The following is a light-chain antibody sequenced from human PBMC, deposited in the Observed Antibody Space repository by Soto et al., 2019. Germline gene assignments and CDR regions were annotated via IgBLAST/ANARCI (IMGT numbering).Light chain of an antibody. CDR1: QSINSE. CDR3: QQGHNWPIT. CDR2: GAS. V-gene: IGKV3-15*01. J-gene: IGKJ2*01. Sequence: EIVMTQSPATLSLSPGERAALSCRASQSINSELAWYPQKPGQPPRLLIYGASTRATGVPARFTGTESGSEVTLTISGLQSEDFAVYYCQQGHNWPITFGQGTRLE.